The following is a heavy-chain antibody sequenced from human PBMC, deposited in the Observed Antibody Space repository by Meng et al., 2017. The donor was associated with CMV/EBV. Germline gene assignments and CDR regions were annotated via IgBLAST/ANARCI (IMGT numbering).Heavy chain of an antibody. CDR2: ISYDGSNK. Sequence: GESLKISCAASGFTFSSYAMHWVRQAPGKGLEWVAVISYDGSNKYYADSVKGRFTISRDNSKNTLYLQMNSLRAEDTAVYYCARGYYGSGRDYWGQGTLVTVSS. J-gene: IGHJ4*02. CDR3: ARGYYGSGRDY. CDR1: GFTFSSYA. V-gene: IGHV3-30*14. D-gene: IGHD3-10*01.